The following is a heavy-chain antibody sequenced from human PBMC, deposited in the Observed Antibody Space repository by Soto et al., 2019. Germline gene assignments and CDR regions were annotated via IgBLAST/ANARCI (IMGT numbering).Heavy chain of an antibody. J-gene: IGHJ5*02. V-gene: IGHV1-3*01. CDR1: GYTLTSYA. D-gene: IGHD3-3*01. CDR2: INAGNGNT. Sequence: ASVKVSCKASGYTLTSYAMHWVRQAPGQRLEWMGWINAGNGNTKYAQKFQDRVTITRDTSASTAYMELSSLRSEDTAVYYCAALNPYYDFRFDPWGQGTLVTVSS. CDR3: AALNPYYDFRFDP.